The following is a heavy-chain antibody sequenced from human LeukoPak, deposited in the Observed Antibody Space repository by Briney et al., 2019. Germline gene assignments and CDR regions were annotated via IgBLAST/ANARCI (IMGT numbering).Heavy chain of an antibody. CDR2: IRANGGNT. CDR3: AKDNPTVL. J-gene: IGHJ4*02. V-gene: IGHV3-23*01. D-gene: IGHD1-14*01. Sequence: GGSLRLSCAASGFTFSSYAMSWVRRVPGKGLEWVSSIRANGGNTYYADFVEGRFAISRDNSENTLYLQMTSLRAEDTAVYYCAKDNPTVLWGQGTLVTVSS. CDR1: GFTFSSYA.